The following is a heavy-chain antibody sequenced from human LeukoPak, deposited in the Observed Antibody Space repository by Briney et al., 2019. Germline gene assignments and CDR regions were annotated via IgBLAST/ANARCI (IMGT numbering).Heavy chain of an antibody. Sequence: GGSLRLSCAASGFTFSSYWMHWVRQAPGKGLVWVSRINSDGSSTSYANSVKGRFTISRDNAKNTLYLQMNSLRAEDTAVYYCARNRYDFWSGSYYMDVWGKGTTVTVSS. CDR2: INSDGSST. CDR1: GFTFSSYW. J-gene: IGHJ6*03. CDR3: ARNRYDFWSGSYYMDV. V-gene: IGHV3-74*01. D-gene: IGHD3-3*01.